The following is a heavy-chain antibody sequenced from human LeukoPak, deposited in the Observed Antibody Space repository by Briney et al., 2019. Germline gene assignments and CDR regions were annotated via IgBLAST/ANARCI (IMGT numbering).Heavy chain of an antibody. CDR2: ISSNGGST. J-gene: IGHJ4*02. Sequence: GGSLRLSCSASGFTFSSYAMHWVRQAPGKGLEYASAISSNGGSTYYADSVKGRFTISRDNSKNTLYLQMSSLRAEDTAVYYCVKRVYYDILTGYYDYWGQGTLVTVSS. V-gene: IGHV3-64D*06. CDR1: GFTFSSYA. D-gene: IGHD3-9*01. CDR3: VKRVYYDILTGYYDY.